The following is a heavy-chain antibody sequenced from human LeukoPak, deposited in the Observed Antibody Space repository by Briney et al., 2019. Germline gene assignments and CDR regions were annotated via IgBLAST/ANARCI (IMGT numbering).Heavy chain of an antibody. CDR2: INPNSGGT. J-gene: IGHJ4*02. V-gene: IGHV1-2*02. CDR1: GYTFTGYY. CDR3: APTGRVVATIREYYFDY. Sequence: ASVKVSCKASGYTFTGYYMHWVRQAPGQGLEWMGWINPNSGGTNYAQKFQGRVTMTRDTSISTAYMELSRPRSDDTAVYYCAPTGRVVATIREYYFDYWGQGTLVTVSS. D-gene: IGHD5-12*01.